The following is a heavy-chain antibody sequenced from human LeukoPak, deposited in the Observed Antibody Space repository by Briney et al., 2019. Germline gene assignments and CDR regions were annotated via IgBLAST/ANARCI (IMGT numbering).Heavy chain of an antibody. CDR2: IRYDGSNK. Sequence: GGSLRLSCAASGFTFSSYGMHWVRQAPGKGLEWVAFIRYDGSNKYYADSVKGRFTISRDNSKNTLYLQMNSLRAEDTAVYYCAKVTEEVVVVPAAMDYYYYYMDVWGKGTTVTVSS. D-gene: IGHD2-2*01. CDR3: AKVTEEVVVVPAAMDYYYYYMDV. V-gene: IGHV3-30*02. J-gene: IGHJ6*03. CDR1: GFTFSSYG.